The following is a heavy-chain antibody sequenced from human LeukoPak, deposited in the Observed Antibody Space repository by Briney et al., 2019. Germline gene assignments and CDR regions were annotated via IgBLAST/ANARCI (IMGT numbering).Heavy chain of an antibody. Sequence: GGSLRLSCAASGFNFESYSMNWVRQAPGKGLEWVAIINLEGTEKYYLNSVEGRFIISRDNSKNTLYLQMNSLRAEDTAVYYCARRAGDYSHPYDYWGQGTLVTVSS. CDR2: INLEGTEK. CDR3: ARRAGDYSHPYDY. V-gene: IGHV3-7*03. CDR1: GFNFESYS. J-gene: IGHJ4*02. D-gene: IGHD3-22*01.